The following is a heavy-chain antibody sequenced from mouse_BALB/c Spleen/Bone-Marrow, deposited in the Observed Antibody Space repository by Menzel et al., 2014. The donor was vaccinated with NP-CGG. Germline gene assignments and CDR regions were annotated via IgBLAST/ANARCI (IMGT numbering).Heavy chain of an antibody. V-gene: IGHV14-3*02. D-gene: IGHD2-3*01. J-gene: IGHJ2*01. CDR2: IDPANGNT. Sequence: VQLQQPGAELVKPGASVKLSCTASGFNIKDTYMHWVKQRPEQGLEWIGRIDPANGNTKYDPKFQGKATITADTSSNTAYLQLSSLTSEDTAVYYCARGGLYDGGDYWGQGTTLTVSS. CDR1: GFNIKDTY. CDR3: ARGGLYDGGDY.